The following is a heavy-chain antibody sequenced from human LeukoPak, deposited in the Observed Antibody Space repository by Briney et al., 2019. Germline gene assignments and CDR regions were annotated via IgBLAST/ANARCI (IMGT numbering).Heavy chain of an antibody. CDR2: INHSGST. D-gene: IGHD5-18*01. V-gene: IGHV4-34*01. J-gene: IGHJ4*02. CDR1: GGSLSGYY. CDR3: ARDGTSYSYGPTDY. Sequence: SETLSLTCAVYGGSLSGYYWSWIRQPPGKGLEWIGEINHSGSTNYNPSLKSRVTISVDTSKNQFSLKLSSVTAADTAVYYCARDGTSYSYGPTDYWGQGTLVTVSS.